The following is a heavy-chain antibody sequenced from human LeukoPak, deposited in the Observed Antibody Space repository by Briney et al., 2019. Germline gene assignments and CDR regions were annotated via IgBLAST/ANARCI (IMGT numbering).Heavy chain of an antibody. J-gene: IGHJ4*02. D-gene: IGHD4-17*01. CDR2: ISAYNGNT. CDR3: ARDSVTTSLDY. V-gene: IGHV1-18*01. Sequence: ASVKVSCKASGYTFTSYAMNWVRQAPGQGLEWMGWISAYNGNTNYAQKLQGRVTMTTDTSTSTAYMELRSLRSDDTAVYYCARDSVTTSLDYWGQGTLVTVSS. CDR1: GYTFTSYA.